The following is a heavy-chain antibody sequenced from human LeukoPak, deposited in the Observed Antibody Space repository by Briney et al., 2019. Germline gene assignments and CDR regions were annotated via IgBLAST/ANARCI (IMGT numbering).Heavy chain of an antibody. CDR2: VSPNNGGT. D-gene: IGHD3-22*01. CDR3: AREITMIVVVTHAFDI. J-gene: IGHJ3*02. CDR1: GYTFTAYY. Sequence: ASVKVSCKASGYTFTAYYIHWVRQAPGQRLEWMGWVSPNNGGTNYAQKFQGRVTMTRDTSISTAYMELSRLRSDDTAVYYCAREITMIVVVTHAFDIWGQGTMVTVSS. V-gene: IGHV1-2*02.